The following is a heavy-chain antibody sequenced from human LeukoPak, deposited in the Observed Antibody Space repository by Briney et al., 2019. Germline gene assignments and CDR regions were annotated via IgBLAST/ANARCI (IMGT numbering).Heavy chain of an antibody. J-gene: IGHJ6*03. V-gene: IGHV3-33*01. CDR2: IWFDGTNK. Sequence: PGGSLRLSCAASGLDFSNYGMHWVRQAPGKGLQWVSTIWFDGTNKYYADSVKGRFSISRDNSRHILDLQMNSLRADDSAVYYCAATRTGRDSYFFYYMDVWGKGTTVTVSS. D-gene: IGHD3-10*01. CDR3: AATRTGRDSYFFYYMDV. CDR1: GLDFSNYG.